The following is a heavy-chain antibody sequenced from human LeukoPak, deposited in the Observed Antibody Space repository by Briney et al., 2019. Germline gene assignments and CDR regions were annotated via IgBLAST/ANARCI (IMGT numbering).Heavy chain of an antibody. V-gene: IGHV3-15*01. CDR1: GFTFRNAW. D-gene: IGHD1-26*01. J-gene: IGHJ4*02. Sequence: GGSLRLSCAAPGFTFRNAWMSWVRQAPGRGLEWVGRIKSNTDGGTTDYAAPVKGRFTVSRDDSKDTLYLQMSSLKTEDTAVYFCTAIGSYGSLFDYWGQGTLVTVSS. CDR2: IKSNTDGGTT. CDR3: TAIGSYGSLFDY.